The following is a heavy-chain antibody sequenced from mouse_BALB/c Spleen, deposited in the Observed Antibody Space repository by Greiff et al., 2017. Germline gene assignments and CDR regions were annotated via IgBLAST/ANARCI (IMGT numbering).Heavy chain of an antibody. V-gene: IGHV2-6-7*01. CDR1: GFSLTGYG. CDR3: ARGGYYGSSPWFAY. D-gene: IGHD1-1*01. Sequence: VHLVESGPGLVAPSQSLSITCTVSGFSLTGYGVNWVRQPPGKGLEWLGMIWGDGSTDYNSALKSRLSISKDNSKSQVFLKMNSLQTDDTARYYCARGGYYGSSPWFAYWGQGTLVTVSA. J-gene: IGHJ3*01. CDR2: IWGDGST.